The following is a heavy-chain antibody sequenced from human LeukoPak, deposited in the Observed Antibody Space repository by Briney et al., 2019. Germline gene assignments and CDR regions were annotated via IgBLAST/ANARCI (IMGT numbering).Heavy chain of an antibody. J-gene: IGHJ5*02. D-gene: IGHD3-10*01. CDR3: ARGRITVVRGVGRFSWFDP. Sequence: SETLSLTCAVYGGSFSGYYWSWIRQPPGKGLEWIGEINHSGSTNYNPSLKSRVTISVDTSKNQFSLKLSSVTAADTAVYYCARGRITVVRGVGRFSWFDPWGQGTLVTVSS. CDR2: INHSGST. CDR1: GGSFSGYY. V-gene: IGHV4-34*01.